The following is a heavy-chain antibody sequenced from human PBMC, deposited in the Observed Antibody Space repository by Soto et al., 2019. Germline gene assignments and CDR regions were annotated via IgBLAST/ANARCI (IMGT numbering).Heavy chain of an antibody. V-gene: IGHV3-21*01. D-gene: IGHD3-10*01. Sequence: EVQLVESGGGLVKPGGSLRLSCAASGFTFSSYSMNWVRQAPGKGLEWVSSISSSSSYIYYADSVKGRFTISRDNAKNSLYLQMNSLRAEDTAVYYCARDASLGELLFLNWFDPWGQGTLVTVSS. CDR1: GFTFSSYS. CDR2: ISSSSSYI. J-gene: IGHJ5*02. CDR3: ARDASLGELLFLNWFDP.